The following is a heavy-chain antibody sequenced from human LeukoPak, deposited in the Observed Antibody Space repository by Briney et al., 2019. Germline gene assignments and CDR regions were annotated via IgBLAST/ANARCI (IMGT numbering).Heavy chain of an antibody. CDR3: ARFGYRDYDLDY. CDR1: GGSISTGGYS. Sequence: SETLSLTCAVSGGSISTGGYSWSWIRQPPGKTLEWIGYIYDSGRAYYNPSLKSRVTISMDTSSNHFSLKLRSVTAADTAVYYCARFGYRDYDLDYWGQGTLVTVSS. D-gene: IGHD4-17*01. J-gene: IGHJ4*02. V-gene: IGHV4-30-4*07. CDR2: IYDSGRA.